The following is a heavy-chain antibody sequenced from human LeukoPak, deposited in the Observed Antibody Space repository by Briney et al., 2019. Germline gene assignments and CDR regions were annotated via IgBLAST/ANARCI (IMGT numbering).Heavy chain of an antibody. CDR3: ARGHTYYYYMDV. V-gene: IGHV1-69*05. CDR2: IIPIFGTA. CDR1: GDTFNNYA. J-gene: IGHJ6*03. Sequence: ASVKVSCKASGDTFNNYAISWVRQAPGQGLEWMGGIIPIFGTANYAQKFQGRVTIITDESTSTAYMELSSLRSEDTAVYYCARGHTYYYYMDVWGKGTTVTVSS.